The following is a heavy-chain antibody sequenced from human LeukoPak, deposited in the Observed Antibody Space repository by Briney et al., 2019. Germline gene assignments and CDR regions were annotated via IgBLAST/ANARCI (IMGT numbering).Heavy chain of an antibody. V-gene: IGHV3-23*01. CDR3: AKQPDDFSGWNNGQDYFDY. Sequence: GGSLRLSCAASVFTFSFFAMLWVPQAPGKGWEGVSAISVSGGSTYYADSVKGRFTISRDNSKNTLYLQMNSLRAEDTAVYYCAKQPDDFSGWNNGQDYFDYWGQGTLVTVSS. CDR1: VFTFSFFA. J-gene: IGHJ4*02. CDR2: ISVSGGST. D-gene: IGHD6-19*01.